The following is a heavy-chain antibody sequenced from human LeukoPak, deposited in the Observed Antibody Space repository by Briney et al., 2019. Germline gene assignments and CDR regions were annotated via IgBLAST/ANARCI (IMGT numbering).Heavy chain of an antibody. CDR2: ISSNGGST. V-gene: IGHV3-64*01. J-gene: IGHJ4*02. CDR1: GFTFSSYA. CDR3: AKERCSGGSCYLDY. Sequence: GGSLRLSCAASGFTFSSYAMHWVRQAPGKGLEYVSAISSNGGSTYYANSVKGRFTISRDNAKNSLYLQMNSLRAEDTAVYYCAKERCSGGSCYLDYWGQGTLVTVSS. D-gene: IGHD2-15*01.